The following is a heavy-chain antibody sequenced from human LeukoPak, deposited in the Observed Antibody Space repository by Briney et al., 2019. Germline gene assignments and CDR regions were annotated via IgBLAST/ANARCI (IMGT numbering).Heavy chain of an antibody. CDR3: ARVTGSYYYYYYMDV. CDR1: GGSFSGYY. Sequence: SGTLSLTCAVYGGSFSGYYWSWIRQPPGKWLEWIGEINHSGSTNYNPSLKSRVTISVDTSKNQFSLKLSSVTAADTAVYYCARVTGSYYYYYYMDVWGKGTTVTVSS. CDR2: INHSGST. J-gene: IGHJ6*03. V-gene: IGHV4-34*01. D-gene: IGHD3-10*01.